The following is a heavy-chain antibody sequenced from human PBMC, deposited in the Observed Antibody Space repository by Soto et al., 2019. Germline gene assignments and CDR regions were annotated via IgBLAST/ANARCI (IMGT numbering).Heavy chain of an antibody. Sequence: EVQLVESGGGLVQPGGSLRLSCAASGLTFSNYWMSWVRQAPGKGLEWVASINQDGTLKYYVDSVKGRFTISRDNAQNSFFPQMISLRAEDTAVYYCARWQSSGWYLDIWGQGTLLSVSS. J-gene: IGHJ4*02. D-gene: IGHD6-19*01. V-gene: IGHV3-7*03. CDR2: INQDGTLK. CDR3: ARWQSSGWYLDI. CDR1: GLTFSNYW.